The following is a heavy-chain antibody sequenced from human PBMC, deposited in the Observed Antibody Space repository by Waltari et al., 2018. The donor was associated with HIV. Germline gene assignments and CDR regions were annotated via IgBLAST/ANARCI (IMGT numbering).Heavy chain of an antibody. V-gene: IGHV4-61*01. Sequence: QVQLQESGPGLVKASETLSLTCLVSSASVNSASNYWTWIRHSPGKRLVWIGYISYIGTTNYNPPIQTRHTISRDAPRNEFAMNMKSVTAADTAINYCARVRVSGSDKIDAWGQGTLVAVSS. J-gene: IGHJ5*02. CDR1: SASVNSASNY. CDR2: ISYIGTT. D-gene: IGHD1-26*01. CDR3: ARVRVSGSDKIDA.